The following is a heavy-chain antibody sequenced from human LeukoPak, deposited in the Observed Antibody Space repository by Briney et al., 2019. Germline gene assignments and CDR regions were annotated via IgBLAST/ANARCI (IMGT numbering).Heavy chain of an antibody. CDR3: ARDLPCSSTSCYNRGPYYYYYGMDV. D-gene: IGHD2-2*02. CDR1: GFTFSSYA. Sequence: PGGSLRLSCAASGFTFSSYAMHWVRQAPGKGLEYVSAISSNGGSTYYANSVKGRFTISRDNSKNTLYLQMGSLRAEDMAVYYCARDLPCSSTSCYNRGPYYYYYGMDVWGQGTTVTVSS. CDR2: ISSNGGST. V-gene: IGHV3-64*01. J-gene: IGHJ6*02.